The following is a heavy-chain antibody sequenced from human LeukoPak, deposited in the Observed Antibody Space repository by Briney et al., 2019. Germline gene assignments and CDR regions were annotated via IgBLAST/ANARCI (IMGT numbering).Heavy chain of an antibody. V-gene: IGHV4-39*07. D-gene: IGHD6-6*01. CDR2: IYYNGNT. J-gene: IGHJ4*02. Sequence: SETLSLTCIVSGGSISSSRHYWGWIRQPPGKGLEWIGSIYYNGNTYYNPSLKSRVTISVDTSKNQFSLKLSSVTAADTAVYYCARGRKSIAARLIQKPFDYWGQGTLVTVSS. CDR3: ARGRKSIAARLIQKPFDY. CDR1: GGSISSSRHY.